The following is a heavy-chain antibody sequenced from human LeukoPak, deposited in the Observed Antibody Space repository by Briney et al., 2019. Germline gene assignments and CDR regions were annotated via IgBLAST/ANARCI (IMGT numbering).Heavy chain of an antibody. Sequence: SETLSLTCTVSGGSISSYYWSWIRQPAGKGLEWIGRIYTSGSTNYNPSLKSRVAMSVDTSKNQFSLKLSSVTAADTAVYYCARDASIVGATLPSWFDPWGQGTLVTVSS. CDR1: GGSISSYY. D-gene: IGHD1-26*01. CDR2: IYTSGST. V-gene: IGHV4-4*07. J-gene: IGHJ5*02. CDR3: ARDASIVGATLPSWFDP.